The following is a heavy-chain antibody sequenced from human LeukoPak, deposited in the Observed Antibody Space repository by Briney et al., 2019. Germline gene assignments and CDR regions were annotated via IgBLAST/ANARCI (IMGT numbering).Heavy chain of an antibody. D-gene: IGHD2/OR15-2a*01. V-gene: IGHV3-74*01. Sequence: GGSLRLSCAASGFTFSSYWMHWVRQAPGKGLVWVSRINSDGSSTSYADSVKGRFTISRDSAKNTLYLQMNSLRAEDTAVYYCARVPKYFNWFDPWGQGTLVTVSS. CDR3: ARVPKYFNWFDP. CDR2: INSDGSST. CDR1: GFTFSSYW. J-gene: IGHJ5*02.